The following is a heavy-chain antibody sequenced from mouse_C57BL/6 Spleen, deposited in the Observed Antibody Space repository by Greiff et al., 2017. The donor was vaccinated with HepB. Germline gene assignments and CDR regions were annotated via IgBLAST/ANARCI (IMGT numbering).Heavy chain of an antibody. CDR2: IDPEDGET. CDR3: ARGSYGNYYFDY. Sequence: EVQLQQSGAELVKPGASVKLSCTASGFNIKDYYMHWVKQRTEQGLEWIGRIDPEDGETKYAPKFQGKATIPADTSSNTAYLQLSSLTSEDTAVYYCARGSYGNYYFDYWGQGTTLTVSS. D-gene: IGHD2-1*01. CDR1: GFNIKDYY. V-gene: IGHV14-2*01. J-gene: IGHJ2*01.